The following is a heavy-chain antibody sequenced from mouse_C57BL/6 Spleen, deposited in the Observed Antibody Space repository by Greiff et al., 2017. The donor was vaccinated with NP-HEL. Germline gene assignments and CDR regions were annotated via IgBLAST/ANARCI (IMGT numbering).Heavy chain of an antibody. CDR1: GYTFTDYY. CDR3: AGIYYGNYSWFAY. D-gene: IGHD2-1*01. Sequence: VQLKQSGPELVKPGASVKISCKASGYTFTDYYMNWVKQSHGKSLEWIGDINPNNGGTSYNQKFKGKATLTVDKSSSTAYMELRSLTSEDSAVYYCAGIYYGNYSWFAYWGQGTLVTVSA. J-gene: IGHJ3*01. CDR2: INPNNGGT. V-gene: IGHV1-26*01.